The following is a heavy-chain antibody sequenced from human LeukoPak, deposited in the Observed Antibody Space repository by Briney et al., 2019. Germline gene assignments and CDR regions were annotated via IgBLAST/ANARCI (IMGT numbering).Heavy chain of an antibody. Sequence: SETLSLTCSVSRGYIRHIEYYWGWIRQPPGKGLEWIGNVYKSGTTYYNPSLSSRVTMSVDTSKNQISLKLSSVTAADAAVYYCARPKAGYSSTDAFDIWGQGTMVTVSS. CDR2: VYKSGTT. CDR3: ARPKAGYSSTDAFDI. J-gene: IGHJ3*02. V-gene: IGHV4-39*07. D-gene: IGHD6-19*01. CDR1: RGYIRHIEYY.